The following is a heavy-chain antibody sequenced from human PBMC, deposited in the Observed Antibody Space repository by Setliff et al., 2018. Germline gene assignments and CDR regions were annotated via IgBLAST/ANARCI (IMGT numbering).Heavy chain of an antibody. J-gene: IGHJ5*02. D-gene: IGHD2-2*03. CDR3: ARDGYPGTS. Sequence: PGGSLRLSWAASGFTFSDYYTSWIRQAPGKGLEWVSYITSSGTTTFYTDSVKGRFAISRDNARNSLYLQMNSLRVEDTAVYYCARDGYPGTSWGQGTLVTVSS. CDR1: GFTFSDYY. V-gene: IGHV3-11*01. CDR2: ITSSGTTT.